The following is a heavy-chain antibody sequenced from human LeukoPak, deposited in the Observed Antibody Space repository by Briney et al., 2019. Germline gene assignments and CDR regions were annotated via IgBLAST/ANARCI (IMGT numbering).Heavy chain of an antibody. D-gene: IGHD2-15*01. CDR3: ARGHCSGGSCYTY. Sequence: GGSLRLSCAASGFTFSSYSMNWVRQAPGKGLEWVSSISSSSSYIYYADSVKGRFTISRDNAKNSLYLQMNSLRAEDTAVYYCARGHCSGGSCYTYWGQGTLVTVSS. V-gene: IGHV3-21*01. CDR2: ISSSSSYI. CDR1: GFTFSSYS. J-gene: IGHJ4*02.